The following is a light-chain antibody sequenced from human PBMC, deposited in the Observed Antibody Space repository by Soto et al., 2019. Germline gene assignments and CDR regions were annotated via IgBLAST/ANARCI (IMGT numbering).Light chain of an antibody. CDR1: QSVSNW. CDR3: QQYNSYSWT. J-gene: IGKJ1*01. CDR2: DAS. Sequence: DMPWTQPRSTLSSSVGDRVTITCRASQSVSNWLAWYQQKRGKAPKLLIYDASSLESGVPSRFSGSGSGTEFTLTISSLQPDDFATYYCQQYNSYSWTFGQGTKVDI. V-gene: IGKV1-5*01.